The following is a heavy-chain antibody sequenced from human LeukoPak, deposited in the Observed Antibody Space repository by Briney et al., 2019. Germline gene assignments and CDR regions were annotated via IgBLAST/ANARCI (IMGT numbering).Heavy chain of an antibody. V-gene: IGHV4-38-2*02. J-gene: IGHJ4*02. CDR2: IYHSGST. Sequence: SETLSLTCTVSGYSISSDYYWGWIRQAPGKGLEWIASIYHSGSTFYNPSLKSRVTISIDTSKNQFSLKLSSVTAADTAVYYCARVVTSYMYYYDSSGYEQFDYWGQGTLVTVSS. D-gene: IGHD3-22*01. CDR1: GYSISSDYY. CDR3: ARVVTSYMYYYDSSGYEQFDY.